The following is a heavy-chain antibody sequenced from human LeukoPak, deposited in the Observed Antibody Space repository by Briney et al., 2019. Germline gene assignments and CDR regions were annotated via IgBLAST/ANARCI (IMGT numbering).Heavy chain of an antibody. D-gene: IGHD3-10*01. V-gene: IGHV7-4-1*02. CDR1: GYTFTSYA. J-gene: IGHJ6*02. CDR2: INTNTGNP. CDR3: ARADLHYYGSGSYYKRYYYYGMDV. Sequence: ASVKVSCKASGYTFTSYAMNWVRQAPGQGLEWMGWINTNTGNPTYAQGFTGRFVFSLDTSVSTAYLQISSLKAEDTAVCYCARADLHYYGSGSYYKRYYYYGMDVWGQGTTVTVSS.